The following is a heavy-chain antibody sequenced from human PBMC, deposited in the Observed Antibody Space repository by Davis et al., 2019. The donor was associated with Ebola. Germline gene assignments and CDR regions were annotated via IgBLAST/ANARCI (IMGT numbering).Heavy chain of an antibody. CDR2: ISAYNGNT. CDR1: GYTFTSYG. J-gene: IGHJ5*02. CDR3: ARSITMIVGTNWFDT. D-gene: IGHD3-22*01. V-gene: IGHV1-18*04. Sequence: ASVTVSCKASGYTFTSYGISWVRQAPGQGLEWMGWISAYNGNTNYAQKLQGRVTMTTDTSTSTAYMELRSLRSDDTAVYYCARSITMIVGTNWFDTWGQGTLVTVSS.